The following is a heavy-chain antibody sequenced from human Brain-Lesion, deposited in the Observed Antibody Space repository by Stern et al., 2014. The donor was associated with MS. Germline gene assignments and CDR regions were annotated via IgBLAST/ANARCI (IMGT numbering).Heavy chain of an antibody. V-gene: IGHV3-7*01. CDR2: IKEDGCET. Sequence: EVQLVESGGGLVQPGGSLRLSCAASGFTFSSYWMNWVRQAPGKGLEWVANIKEDGCETFYVDSVKGRFTISRDNAKNSLYLQMNSLRAEDTAVYYCARGSDTWGQGTLVTVSS. J-gene: IGHJ5*02. CDR1: GFTFSSYW. D-gene: IGHD2-15*01. CDR3: ARGSDT.